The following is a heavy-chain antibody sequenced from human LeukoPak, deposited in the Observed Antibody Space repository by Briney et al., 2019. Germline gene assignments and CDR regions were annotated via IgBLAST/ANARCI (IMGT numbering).Heavy chain of an antibody. Sequence: PSQTLSLTCTVSSGSISSGSYYWSWIRQPAGKGLEWIGRIYTSGSTNYNPSLKSRVTISVDTSKNQFSLKLSSVTAADTAIYYCARVSFIVATPGVWGQGTLVTVSP. D-gene: IGHD6-13*01. CDR1: SGSISSGSYY. CDR2: IYTSGST. CDR3: ARVSFIVATPGV. J-gene: IGHJ4*02. V-gene: IGHV4-61*02.